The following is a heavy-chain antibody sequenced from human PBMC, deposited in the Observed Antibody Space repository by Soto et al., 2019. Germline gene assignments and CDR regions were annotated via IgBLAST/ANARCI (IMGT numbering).Heavy chain of an antibody. CDR1: GFTFSSYW. Sequence: EVQLVESGGDLVQPGGSLRLSCAASGFTFSSYWMHWVRQVPGKGLVWVSRINSDGGDTNYADSVKGRFTISRDNAKNTLYLQMDSLRAEDTAVYYCAKGAYEFDYWGQGTLLTVSS. CDR2: INSDGGDT. CDR3: AKGAYEFDY. V-gene: IGHV3-74*01. J-gene: IGHJ4*02. D-gene: IGHD3-22*01.